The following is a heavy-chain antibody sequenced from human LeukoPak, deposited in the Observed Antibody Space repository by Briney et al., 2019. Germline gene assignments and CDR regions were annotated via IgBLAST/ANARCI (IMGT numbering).Heavy chain of an antibody. J-gene: IGHJ4*02. CDR1: GFTFSSYA. V-gene: IGHV3-23*01. Sequence: PGGSLRVSCAASGFTFSSYAMSWVRQAPGKGLEWVSAIRGSGGITFYADSVKGRFTISRDNSKNTLYLQMNSLRAEDTAVYYCARGAYNGGPDCWGQGTLVTVSS. D-gene: IGHD2-8*01. CDR3: ARGAYNGGPDC. CDR2: IRGSGGIT.